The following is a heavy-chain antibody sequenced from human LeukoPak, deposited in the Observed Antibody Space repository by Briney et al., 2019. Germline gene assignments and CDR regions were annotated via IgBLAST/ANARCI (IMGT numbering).Heavy chain of an antibody. V-gene: IGHV1-18*01. D-gene: IGHD3-16*02. CDR1: GYTFTSYG. Sequence: GASVSVSSKASGYTFTSYGIRWVRQAPGQGLERMGWISAYNGNTNYTQKLQGRVTITTDTSTSTAYMELRSLRSDDTAVYYCALAPGWYYDYVWGSYRHKGESYFDYWGQGTLVTVSS. CDR2: ISAYNGNT. J-gene: IGHJ4*02. CDR3: ALAPGWYYDYVWGSYRHKGESYFDY.